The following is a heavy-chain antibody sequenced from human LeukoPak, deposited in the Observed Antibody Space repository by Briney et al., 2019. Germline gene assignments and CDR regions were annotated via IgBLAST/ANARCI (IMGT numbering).Heavy chain of an antibody. CDR2: IYYSGST. Sequence: PSQTLSLTCTVSGGSISSGGYYWSWIRQPPGKGLEWIGYIYYSGSTNYNPSLKSRVTISVDTSKNQFSLKLSSVTAADTAVYYCARLGPVVPEDGWFDPWGQGTLVTVSS. D-gene: IGHD2-2*01. CDR3: ARLGPVVPEDGWFDP. J-gene: IGHJ5*02. CDR1: GGSISSGGYY. V-gene: IGHV4-61*08.